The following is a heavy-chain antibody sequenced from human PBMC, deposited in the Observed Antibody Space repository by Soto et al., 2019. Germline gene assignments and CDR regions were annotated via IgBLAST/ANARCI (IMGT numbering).Heavy chain of an antibody. Sequence: GGSLRLSCAASGLTFGSYAMHWVRQAPGKGLEWVAVISYDGSNKYYADSVKGRFTVSRDNSKNTLYRQMNSLRAEDTAVYYCAKALSAGYSSGWLGGAWDYWGLGTLVTVSS. D-gene: IGHD6-19*01. CDR2: ISYDGSNK. V-gene: IGHV3-30*18. J-gene: IGHJ4*02. CDR3: AKALSAGYSSGWLGGAWDY. CDR1: GLTFGSYA.